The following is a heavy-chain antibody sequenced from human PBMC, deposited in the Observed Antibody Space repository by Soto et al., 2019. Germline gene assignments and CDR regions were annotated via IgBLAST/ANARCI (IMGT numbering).Heavy chain of an antibody. CDR1: GGSISNGGYY. Sequence: QVQLQESGPGLVKPSQTLSLTCTVSGGSISNGGYYWNWIRQHPGKGLEWIGYIYYSGSTFYDPSLKGRLTISIDTSKDQFSLKLSSVTAADTAVYYCARGQITYYDHINGSLYFFDYWGQGTVVTVSS. CDR3: ARGQITYYDHINGSLYFFDY. D-gene: IGHD3-22*01. V-gene: IGHV4-31*03. CDR2: IYYSGST. J-gene: IGHJ4*02.